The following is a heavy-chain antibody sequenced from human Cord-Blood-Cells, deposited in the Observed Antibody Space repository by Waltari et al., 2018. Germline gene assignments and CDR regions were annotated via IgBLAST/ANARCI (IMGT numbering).Heavy chain of an antibody. J-gene: IGHJ4*02. Sequence: QVQLVESGGGVVQPGRSLRLPCAASGFTFSRYGMHWVRQAPGKGLEWVAVISYDGSNKYYADSVKGRFTISRDNSKNTLYLQMNSLRAEDTAVYYCAKDQDYGYFDYWGQGTLVTVSS. CDR2: ISYDGSNK. V-gene: IGHV3-30*18. CDR1: GFTFSRYG. CDR3: AKDQDYGYFDY. D-gene: IGHD3-10*01.